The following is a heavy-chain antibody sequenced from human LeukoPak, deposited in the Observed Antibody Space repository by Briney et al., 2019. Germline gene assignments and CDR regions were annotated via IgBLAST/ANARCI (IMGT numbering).Heavy chain of an antibody. J-gene: IGHJ4*02. CDR2: IIPILGIA. CDR1: GGTFSSYA. CDR3: ARDRGXAXIXXWDY. D-gene: IGHD3-10*01. Sequence: ASVKVSCKASGGTFSSYAISWVRQAPGQGLEWMGRIIPILGIANYAQKFQGRVTITADKSTSTAYMELSSLRSEDTAVYYCARDRGXAXIXXWDYWGQGTLVTVSS. V-gene: IGHV1-69*04.